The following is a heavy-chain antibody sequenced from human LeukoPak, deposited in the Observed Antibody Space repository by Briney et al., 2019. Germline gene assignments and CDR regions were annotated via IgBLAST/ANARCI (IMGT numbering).Heavy chain of an antibody. J-gene: IGHJ5*02. V-gene: IGHV3-48*03. Sequence: GGSLRLSCAASGFTFSSYEMNWVRQAPGKGLEWVSYISSSGSTIYYADSVKGRFTISRDNAKNSLYLQMNSLRAEDTALYYCARSAIVVVPAAMRVDNWFDPWGQGTLVTVSS. CDR2: ISSSGSTI. CDR1: GFTFSSYE. CDR3: ARSAIVVVPAAMRVDNWFDP. D-gene: IGHD2-2*01.